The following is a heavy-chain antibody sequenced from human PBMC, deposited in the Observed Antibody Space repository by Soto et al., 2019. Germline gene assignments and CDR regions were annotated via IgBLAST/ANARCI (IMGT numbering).Heavy chain of an antibody. J-gene: IGHJ4*02. CDR2: MSYDDSSK. D-gene: IGHD3-10*01. CDR1: GFTFSRFG. CDR3: AQEVRGTYGWPFDS. Sequence: QVQLVESGGGVVQPGTSLRLSCATSGFTFSRFGMHWVRQAPGKGLEWLAVMSYDDSSKKYADSVKGRFTISRDNSKSTLYLPMASLRPDDTAVYYCAQEVRGTYGWPFDSWGQGTLVTVSS. V-gene: IGHV3-30*18.